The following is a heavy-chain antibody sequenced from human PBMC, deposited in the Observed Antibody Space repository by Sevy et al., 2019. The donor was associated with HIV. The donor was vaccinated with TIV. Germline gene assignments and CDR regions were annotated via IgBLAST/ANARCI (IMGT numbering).Heavy chain of an antibody. CDR2: ISNSGNTV. Sequence: GGSLRLSCSASGLTFSDYYMTWIRQAPGKGLECISYISNSGNTVYYADSVNGRFTVSRDNAKKSLYLQLNSLRDEDTAVYYCARDNYCISGDGCYGYGLDVWGQGTTVTVS. V-gene: IGHV3-11*01. D-gene: IGHD2-2*01. CDR1: GLTFSDYY. CDR3: ARDNYCISGDGCYGYGLDV. J-gene: IGHJ6*02.